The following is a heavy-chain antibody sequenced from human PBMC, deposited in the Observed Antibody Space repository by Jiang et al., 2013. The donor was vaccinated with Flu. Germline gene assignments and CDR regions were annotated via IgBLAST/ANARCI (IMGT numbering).Heavy chain of an antibody. V-gene: IGHV7-4-1*02. D-gene: IGHD7-27*01. CDR3: ARDTLGLTGDRDY. CDR1: GYTFTNYA. Sequence: VSCKASGYTFTNYALNWVRQAPGQGLEWMGWINTNTGNPTYAQGFTGRFVFSLDTSVNTAYLQISSLKAEDTAVYYCARDTLGLTGDRDYWGQGTLVTVSS. J-gene: IGHJ4*02. CDR2: INTNTGNP.